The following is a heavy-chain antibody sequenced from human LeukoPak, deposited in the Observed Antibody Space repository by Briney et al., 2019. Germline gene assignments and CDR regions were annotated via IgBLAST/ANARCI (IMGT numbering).Heavy chain of an antibody. CDR3: ARDPLNGALDI. Sequence: GGSLRLSWTASGFSFSGSWMSWVRQLPGKGLEWLADMNPDGSTKVYVDSVKGRFTISRNNAKNSVYLQMDGLRAEDTAVYYCARDPLNGALDIWGQGTLVTVSS. V-gene: IGHV3-7*01. CDR2: MNPDGSTK. CDR1: GFSFSGSW. J-gene: IGHJ3*02.